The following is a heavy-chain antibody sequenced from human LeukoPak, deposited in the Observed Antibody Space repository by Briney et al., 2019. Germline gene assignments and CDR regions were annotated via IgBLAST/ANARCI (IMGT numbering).Heavy chain of an antibody. J-gene: IGHJ4*02. CDR2: ISGSGGST. D-gene: IGHD2-2*01. CDR1: GFTISSYA. CDR3: ARGETSSYDY. V-gene: IGHV3-23*01. Sequence: PGGSLRLSCAASGFTISSYAMSWVRQAPGKGLEWVSAISGSGGSTYYADSVKGRFTISRDNSKNTVYLQMNSLRAEDTAVYYCARGETSSYDYWGQGTLVTVSS.